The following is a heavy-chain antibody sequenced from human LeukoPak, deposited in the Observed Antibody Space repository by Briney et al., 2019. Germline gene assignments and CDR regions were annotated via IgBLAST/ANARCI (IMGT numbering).Heavy chain of an antibody. CDR1: GFTFSTYA. J-gene: IGHJ6*03. CDR2: VSGSGGST. Sequence: PGGSLRLSCAASGFTFSTYAMSWVRQAPGKGLEWVSAVSGSGGSTYYADSGKGRFTISRDNSRNTLYLQMNSLRAEDTAVYYCAKVEGSPPYYYYMDVWGKGTTVTVSS. V-gene: IGHV3-23*01. D-gene: IGHD1-1*01. CDR3: AKVEGSPPYYYYMDV.